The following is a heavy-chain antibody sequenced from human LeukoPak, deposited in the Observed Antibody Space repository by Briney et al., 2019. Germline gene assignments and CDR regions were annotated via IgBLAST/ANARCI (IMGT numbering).Heavy chain of an antibody. CDR3: ARVNYYGSGSYDAFDI. CDR1: GFTFDDYA. D-gene: IGHD3-10*01. J-gene: IGHJ3*02. CDR2: ISWNSGSI. Sequence: PGGSLRLSCAASGFTFDDYAMHWVRQAPGKGLEWVSGISWNSGSIGYADSVKGRFTISRDNAKNSLYLQMNSLRAEDTAVYYCARVNYYGSGSYDAFDIWGQGTMVTVSS. V-gene: IGHV3-9*01.